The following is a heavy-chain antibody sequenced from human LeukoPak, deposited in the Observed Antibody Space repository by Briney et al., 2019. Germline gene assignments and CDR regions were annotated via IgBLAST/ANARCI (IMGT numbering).Heavy chain of an antibody. CDR2: ISGSGSST. CDR3: AKDSLPIYGSGSYYARDV. CDR1: GFTFRSYA. V-gene: IGHV3-23*01. D-gene: IGHD3-10*01. J-gene: IGHJ6*04. Sequence: GGSLRLSCGASGFTFRSYAMSWVRQAPGKGLEWVSVISGSGSSTYYADSVKGRFTISRDNSKNTLYLQMNSLRAEDTAVYYCAKDSLPIYGSGSYYARDVWGKGTTVTVSS.